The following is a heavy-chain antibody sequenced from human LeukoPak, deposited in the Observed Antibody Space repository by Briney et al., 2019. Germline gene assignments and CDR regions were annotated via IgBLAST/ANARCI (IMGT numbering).Heavy chain of an antibody. V-gene: IGHV1-46*01. CDR1: GYTFTGYY. CDR3: ARRRWGIAVAGTFDY. J-gene: IGHJ4*02. CDR2: INPSGGST. D-gene: IGHD6-19*01. Sequence: ASVKVSCKASGYTFTGYYMHWVRQAPGQGLEWMGIINPSGGSTSYAQKFQGRVTMTRDTSTSTVYMELSSLRSEDTAVYYCARRRWGIAVAGTFDYWGQGTLVTVSS.